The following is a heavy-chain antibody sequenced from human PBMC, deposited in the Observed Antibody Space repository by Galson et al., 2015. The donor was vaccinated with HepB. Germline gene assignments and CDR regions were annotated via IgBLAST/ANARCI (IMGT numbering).Heavy chain of an antibody. Sequence: SLRLSCAASGFTFSSYWMSWVRQAPGKGLEWVANIKQDGSEKYSVDSVKGRFTISRDNAKNSLYLQMNSLRAEDTAVYYCARDHSLYCSNTSCYHSYYYYYMDVWGKGTTVTVSS. J-gene: IGHJ6*03. D-gene: IGHD2-2*01. V-gene: IGHV3-7*01. CDR3: ARDHSLYCSNTSCYHSYYYYYMDV. CDR1: GFTFSSYW. CDR2: IKQDGSEK.